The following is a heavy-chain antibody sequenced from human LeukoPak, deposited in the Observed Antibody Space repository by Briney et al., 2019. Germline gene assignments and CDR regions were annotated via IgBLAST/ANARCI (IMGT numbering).Heavy chain of an antibody. D-gene: IGHD1-26*01. CDR2: INWNGGST. CDR1: GFTFDDYG. V-gene: IGHV3-20*04. J-gene: IGHJ3*02. CDR3: ARAKWTLEAFDI. Sequence: GGSLGLSCAASGFTFDDYGMSWVRQAPGKGLEWVSGINWNGGSTGYADSVKGRFTISRDNAKNSLYLQMNSLRAEDTALYYCARAKWTLEAFDIWGQGTMVTVSS.